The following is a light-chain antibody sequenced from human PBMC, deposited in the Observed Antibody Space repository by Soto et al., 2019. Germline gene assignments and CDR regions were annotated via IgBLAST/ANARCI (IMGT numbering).Light chain of an antibody. CDR1: QSISSW. J-gene: IGKJ3*01. Sequence: DIQMTQSPSTLSASVGDRVTITCRASQSISSWLAWYQKKPGKAPKLLIYDASSLESGVPSRFSGSGSGTAFTLTISSLQPDDFASYYCQLGFTFGPGTKVDIK. CDR3: QLGFT. CDR2: DAS. V-gene: IGKV1-5*01.